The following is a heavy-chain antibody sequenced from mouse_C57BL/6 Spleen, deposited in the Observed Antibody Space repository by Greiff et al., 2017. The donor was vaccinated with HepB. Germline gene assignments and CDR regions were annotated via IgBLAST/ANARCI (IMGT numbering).Heavy chain of an antibody. Sequence: QVQLKQSGAELARPGASVKLSCKASGYTFTSYGISWVKQRTGQGLEWIGEIYPRSGNTYYNEKFKGKATLTADKSSSTAYMELRSLTSEDSAVYFCARGAQATGYAMDYWGQGTSVTVSS. CDR2: IYPRSGNT. CDR1: GYTFTSYG. V-gene: IGHV1-81*01. J-gene: IGHJ4*01. CDR3: ARGAQATGYAMDY. D-gene: IGHD3-2*02.